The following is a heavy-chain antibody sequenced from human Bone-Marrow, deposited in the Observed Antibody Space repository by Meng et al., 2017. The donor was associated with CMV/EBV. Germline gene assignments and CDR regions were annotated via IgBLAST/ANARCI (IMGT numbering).Heavy chain of an antibody. CDR2: IKSKTDGGTT. J-gene: IGHJ6*02. V-gene: IGHV3-15*01. CDR1: GFTFSNAW. Sequence: GESLKISCAASGFTFSNAWMSWVRQAPGKGLEWVGRIKSKTDGGTTDYAAPVKGRFTISRDDSKNTLYLQMNSLKTEDTAVYYCILGFATYGMDVWGQGTTVTVSS. D-gene: IGHD7-27*01. CDR3: ILGFATYGMDV.